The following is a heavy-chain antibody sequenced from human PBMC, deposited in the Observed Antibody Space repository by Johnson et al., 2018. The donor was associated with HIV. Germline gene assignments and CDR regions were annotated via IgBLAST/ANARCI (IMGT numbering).Heavy chain of an antibody. V-gene: IGHV3-66*01. J-gene: IGHJ3*02. D-gene: IGHD6-19*01. CDR1: GFTFGSYV. CDR3: ARDRPSGWPDAFDI. CDR2: LYSGGST. Sequence: VQLVESGGGLAQPGGSVRLSCVASGFTFGSYVMSWVRQVPGKGLEWVSVLYSGGSTYYADSVNGRFTISRDNSKNTLYLQMNSLRPEDTAVYYCARDRPSGWPDAFDIWGQGTMVTVSS.